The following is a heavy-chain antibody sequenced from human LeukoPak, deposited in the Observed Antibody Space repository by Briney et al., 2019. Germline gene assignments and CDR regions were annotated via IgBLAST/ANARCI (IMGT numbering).Heavy chain of an antibody. V-gene: IGHV3-7*01. Sequence: GGSLRLSCTASGFTFSSYWMSWVRQAPGKGLEWVADIKQDGSERYYVDSVKGRFTISRDNTKNSLYLEMNSLRAEDTAVHFCTREVLGASHFDYWGQGTLVTVSS. CDR1: GFTFSSYW. CDR3: TREVLGASHFDY. D-gene: IGHD1-26*01. CDR2: IKQDGSER. J-gene: IGHJ4*02.